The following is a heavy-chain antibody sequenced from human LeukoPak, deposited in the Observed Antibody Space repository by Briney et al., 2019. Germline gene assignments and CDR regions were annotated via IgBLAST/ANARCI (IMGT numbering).Heavy chain of an antibody. CDR1: GFTFSSYA. CDR2: ISYDGSNK. D-gene: IGHD1-1*01. CDR3: ATGSQLGYFDL. J-gene: IGHJ2*01. V-gene: IGHV3-30*03. Sequence: GGSLRLSCAASGFTFSSYAMSWVRQAPGKGLEWVAVISYDGSNKYYADSVKGRFTISRDNSKNTLYLQMNSLRAEDTAVYYCATGSQLGYFDLWGRGTLVTVSS.